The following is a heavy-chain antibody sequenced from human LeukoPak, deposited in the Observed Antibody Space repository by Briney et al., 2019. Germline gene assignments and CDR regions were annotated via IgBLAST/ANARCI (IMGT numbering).Heavy chain of an antibody. CDR3: ARVRYGYNPRLRILEYFFVY. D-gene: IGHD5-24*01. CDR2: INTNIGNP. CDR1: GYTFTSYA. V-gene: IGHV7-4-1*02. J-gene: IGHJ4*02. Sequence: ASVKVSCKASGYTFTSYAMTWVRQAPGQGLEWVGWINTNIGNPAYAQGFTGRFDFSLDTSVSTAYLQITSLKAEDTAVYYCARVRYGYNPRLRILEYFFVYWGQGTLVTVSS.